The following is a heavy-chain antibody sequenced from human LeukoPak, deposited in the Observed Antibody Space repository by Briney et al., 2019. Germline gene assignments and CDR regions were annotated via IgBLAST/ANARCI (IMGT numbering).Heavy chain of an antibody. CDR1: GYTFTGYY. Sequence: GASVKVSCKASGYTFTGYYMHWVRQAPGQGLEWMGWINPNSGGTNYAQKFQGRVTMTRDTSISTAYMELSRLRSDDTAVYYCARAWGYSPRRKPSTGMDVWGQGTTVTVSS. V-gene: IGHV1-2*02. D-gene: IGHD5-18*01. CDR2: INPNSGGT. J-gene: IGHJ6*02. CDR3: ARAWGYSPRRKPSTGMDV.